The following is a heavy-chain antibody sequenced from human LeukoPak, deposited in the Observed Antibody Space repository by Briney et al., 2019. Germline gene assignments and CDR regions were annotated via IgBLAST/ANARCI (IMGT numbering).Heavy chain of an antibody. CDR2: INPNSDGT. V-gene: IGHV1-2*06. D-gene: IGHD4-11*01. J-gene: IGHJ4*02. CDR1: EYTFTGYF. Sequence: ASVRVSCKTSEYTFTGYFIHWVRQAPGQGLEWLGRINPNSDGTNYAQKFQGRVTMTKDTSVNTAYMELNNLRPDDTAVYYCAREREGGAYRLLGYWGQGTLVTVSS. CDR3: AREREGGAYRLLGY.